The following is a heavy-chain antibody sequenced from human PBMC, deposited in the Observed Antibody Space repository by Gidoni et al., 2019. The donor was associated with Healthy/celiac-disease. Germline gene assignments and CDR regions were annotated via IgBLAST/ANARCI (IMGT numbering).Heavy chain of an antibody. J-gene: IGHJ4*02. CDR1: GFTFSSYA. CDR3: ARDSDSLPSYESYYFDY. V-gene: IGHV3-30-3*01. D-gene: IGHD1-26*01. CDR2: ISYDGSNK. Sequence: AASGFTFSSYAMHWVRQAPGKGLEWVAVISYDGSNKYYADSVKGRFTISRDNSKNTLYLQMNSLRAEDTAVYYCARDSDSLPSYESYYFDYWGQGTLVTVSS.